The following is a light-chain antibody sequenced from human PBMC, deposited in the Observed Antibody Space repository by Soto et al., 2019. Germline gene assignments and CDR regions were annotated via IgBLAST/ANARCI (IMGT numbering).Light chain of an antibody. CDR3: SSYAGSNNLWV. J-gene: IGLJ3*02. CDR1: SSDVGGYNY. CDR2: EVS. V-gene: IGLV2-8*01. Sequence: QSALTQHPSASGSPGQSVTISCTGTSSDVGGYNYVSWYQHHPGKAPKLMIYEVSKRPSGVPDRFSGSKSGNTASLTVSGLQAEDEADYYCSSYAGSNNLWVFGGGTKVTVL.